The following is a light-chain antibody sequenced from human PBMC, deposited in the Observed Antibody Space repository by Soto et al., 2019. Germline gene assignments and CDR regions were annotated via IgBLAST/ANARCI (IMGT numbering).Light chain of an antibody. CDR1: SSDVGGSNS. J-gene: IGLJ1*01. CDR2: EVS. Sequence: QSALTQPAAVSGSPGQSITISCTGTSSDVGGSNSVSWYQQQPGKVPKLMIYEVSNRPSGISNRFSGSKSGNTASLTISGLPADDEADYCCTSHTSRTTHYVFATGTKLTVL. CDR3: TSHTSRTTHYV. V-gene: IGLV2-14*01.